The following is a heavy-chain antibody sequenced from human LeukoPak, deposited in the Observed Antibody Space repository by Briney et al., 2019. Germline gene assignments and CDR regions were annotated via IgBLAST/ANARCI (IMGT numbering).Heavy chain of an antibody. CDR1: GYTFTSYG. V-gene: IGHV1-18*04. J-gene: IGHJ3*02. CDR3: ARDLGDCSTTSCHVRDAFDI. D-gene: IGHD2-2*01. CDR2: ISAYNGNT. Sequence: GASVTVSCKASGYTFTSYGISWVRQAPGQGLEWMGWISAYNGNTNYAQKLQGRVTMTTDTSTSTAYMELRSLTSDDTAVYYCARDLGDCSTTSCHVRDAFDIWGQGTMVAVSS.